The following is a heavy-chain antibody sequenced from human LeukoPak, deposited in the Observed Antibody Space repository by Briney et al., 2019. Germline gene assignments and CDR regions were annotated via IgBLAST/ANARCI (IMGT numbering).Heavy chain of an antibody. CDR2: IIPILGIA. CDR1: GGTFSSYA. Sequence: SVKVSCKASGGTFSSYAISWVRQAPGQGLEWMGRIIPILGIANYAQKFQGRVTITADKSTSTAYMELSSLRSEDTAVYYCARGRGGSYFSYGMDVWGQGTTVTVSS. CDR3: ARGRGGSYFSYGMDV. J-gene: IGHJ6*02. V-gene: IGHV1-69*04. D-gene: IGHD1-26*01.